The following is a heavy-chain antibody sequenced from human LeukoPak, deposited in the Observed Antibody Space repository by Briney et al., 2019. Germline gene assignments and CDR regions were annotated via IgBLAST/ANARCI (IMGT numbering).Heavy chain of an antibody. D-gene: IGHD3-22*01. CDR1: GFTFSSYW. J-gene: IGHJ4*02. CDR3: ARVLHKRNYDSSTYYGY. Sequence: AGGSLRLSCAASGFTFSSYWMSWVRQAPGKGLEWVAFIRYDGSNKYYADSVKGRFTISRDNSKNTLYLQMDSPRAEDTAVYYCARVLHKRNYDSSTYYGYWGQGTLVTVSS. V-gene: IGHV3-30*02. CDR2: IRYDGSNK.